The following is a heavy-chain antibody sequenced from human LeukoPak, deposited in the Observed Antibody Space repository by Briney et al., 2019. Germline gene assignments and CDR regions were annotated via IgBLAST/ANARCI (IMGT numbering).Heavy chain of an antibody. CDR2: ISGSGGST. CDR3: AKDLGIVGATDFDY. CDR1: AFTVSNNH. D-gene: IGHD1-26*01. V-gene: IGHV3-23*01. J-gene: IGHJ4*02. Sequence: PGGSLRLSYAASAFTVSNNHMTWVRQAPGKGLEWVSAISGSGGSTYYADSVKGRFTISRDNSKNTLYLQMNSLRAEDTAVYYCAKDLGIVGATDFDYWGQGTLVTVSS.